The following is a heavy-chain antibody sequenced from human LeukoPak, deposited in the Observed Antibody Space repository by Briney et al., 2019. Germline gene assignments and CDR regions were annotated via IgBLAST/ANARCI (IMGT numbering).Heavy chain of an antibody. CDR2: IYYSGST. Sequence: NSSETLSLTCTVSGGSISSYYWSWIRQPPGKGLEWIGYIYYSGSTNYNPSPKSRVTISVDTSKNQFSLKLSSVTAADTAVYYCARQYYYDSSGSRYYFDYWGQGTLVTVSS. CDR3: ARQYYYDSSGSRYYFDY. V-gene: IGHV4-59*01. D-gene: IGHD3-22*01. J-gene: IGHJ4*02. CDR1: GGSISSYY.